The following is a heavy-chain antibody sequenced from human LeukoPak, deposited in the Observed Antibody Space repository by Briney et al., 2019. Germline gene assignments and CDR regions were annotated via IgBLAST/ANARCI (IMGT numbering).Heavy chain of an antibody. Sequence: GASVKVSCKASGYTFTGYYMHWVRQAPGQGLEWMGWINPNSGGTNYAQKFQGRVTMTRDTSISTAYMELSRLRSDDTAVYYCARRYSGSYSDWFDPWGQGTLVTVSS. D-gene: IGHD1-26*01. CDR3: ARRYSGSYSDWFDP. J-gene: IGHJ5*02. CDR2: INPNSGGT. CDR1: GYTFTGYY. V-gene: IGHV1-2*02.